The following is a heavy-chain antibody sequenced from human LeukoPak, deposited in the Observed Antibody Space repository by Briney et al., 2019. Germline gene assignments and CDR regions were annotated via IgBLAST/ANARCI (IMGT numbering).Heavy chain of an antibody. J-gene: IGHJ6*02. CDR3: ARGPGDYYYYYGMDV. V-gene: IGHV1-8*01. Sequence: ASVKVSCKASGYTFTSYDINWVRQATGQGLEWMGWMNPNSGNTGYAQKFQGRVTMTRNTSISTAYMELSSLRSEDTAVYYCARGPGDYYYYYGMDVWGRGTTVTVSS. CDR1: GYTFTSYD. CDR2: MNPNSGNT. D-gene: IGHD7-27*01.